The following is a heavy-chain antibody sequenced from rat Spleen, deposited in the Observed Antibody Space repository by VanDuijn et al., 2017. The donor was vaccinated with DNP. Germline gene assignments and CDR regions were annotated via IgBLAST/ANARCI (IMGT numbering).Heavy chain of an antibody. CDR1: GFTFSNYY. D-gene: IGHD3-1*01. CDR3: AEWRPHTVSTGN. CDR2: INTDGGST. V-gene: IGHV5-25*01. J-gene: IGHJ2*01. Sequence: EVQLVESGGGLVQPGRSLKLSCAASGFTFSNYYMAWVRQAPGQGLEWIESINTDGGSTYYSDSVRGRFTINRDNAENTVYLQMDRLRSEDTATYYRAEWRPHTVSTGNWGQEVMVTVSS.